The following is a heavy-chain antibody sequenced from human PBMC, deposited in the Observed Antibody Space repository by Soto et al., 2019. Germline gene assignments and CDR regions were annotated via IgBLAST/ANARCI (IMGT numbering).Heavy chain of an antibody. V-gene: IGHV4-59*01. CDR1: GGSISSYY. CDR2: IYYSGST. CDR3: ARGDRYCSSTSCRTNYMDV. Sequence: PSETLSLTCTVSGGSISSYYWSWIRQPPGKGLEWIGYIYYSGSTNYNPSLKSRVTISVDTSKNQFSLKLSSVTAADTAVYYCARGDRYCSSTSCRTNYMDVWGKGTTVTVSS. J-gene: IGHJ6*03. D-gene: IGHD2-2*01.